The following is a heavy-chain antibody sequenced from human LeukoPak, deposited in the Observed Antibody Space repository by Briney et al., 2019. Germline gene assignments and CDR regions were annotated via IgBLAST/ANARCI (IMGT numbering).Heavy chain of an antibody. D-gene: IGHD1-1*01. Sequence: PSETLSLTCTVSGGSISSSSYYWGWIRQPPGKGLEWIGSIYYSGSTYYNPSLKSRVTISVDTSKNQFSLKLSSVTAADTAVYYWARERVTGLERDFHYYGMDVWGQGTTVTVSS. CDR2: IYYSGST. V-gene: IGHV4-39*07. J-gene: IGHJ6*02. CDR1: GGSISSSSYY. CDR3: ARERVTGLERDFHYYGMDV.